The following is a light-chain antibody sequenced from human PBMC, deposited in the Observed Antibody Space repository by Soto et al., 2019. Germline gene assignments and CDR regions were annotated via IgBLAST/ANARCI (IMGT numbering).Light chain of an antibody. Sequence: QSVLTQPASVSGSPGQSVTISCTGTSDDVGAYNFVSWYQQYPDKAPRVLIYDVSERPSGVSNRFSGSKSGNTASLTISGLQTEDEADYFCISYTDTFYVLGTGTKVTVL. J-gene: IGLJ1*01. CDR2: DVS. V-gene: IGLV2-14*03. CDR1: SDDVGAYNF. CDR3: ISYTDTFYV.